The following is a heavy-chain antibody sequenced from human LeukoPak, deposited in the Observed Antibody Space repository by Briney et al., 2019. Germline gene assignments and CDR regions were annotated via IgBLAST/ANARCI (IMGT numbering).Heavy chain of an antibody. CDR3: AKRSAESSGYFDY. J-gene: IGHJ4*02. CDR2: ITGSGAFT. Sequence: PGGSLRLSCAASGFTVSSNYMSWVRQAPGKGLEWVAAITGSGAFTDYADSVKGRFTISRDNSKNMLHLQMNSLRAEDTAIYYCAKRSAESSGYFDYWGQGTLVTVSS. V-gene: IGHV3-23*01. CDR1: GFTVSSNY. D-gene: IGHD6-19*01.